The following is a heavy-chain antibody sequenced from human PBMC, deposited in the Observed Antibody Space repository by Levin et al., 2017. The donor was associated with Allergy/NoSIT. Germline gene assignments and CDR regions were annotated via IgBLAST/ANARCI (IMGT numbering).Heavy chain of an antibody. Sequence: GASVKVSCKASGGTFSSYAISWVRQAPGQGLEWMGGIIPIFGTANYAQKFQGRVTITADESTSTAYMELSSLRSEDTAVYYCARDPTTYYYDSSGYYGNWFDPWGQGTLVTVSS. D-gene: IGHD3-22*01. V-gene: IGHV1-69*13. CDR1: GGTFSSYA. CDR2: IIPIFGTA. CDR3: ARDPTTYYYDSSGYYGNWFDP. J-gene: IGHJ5*02.